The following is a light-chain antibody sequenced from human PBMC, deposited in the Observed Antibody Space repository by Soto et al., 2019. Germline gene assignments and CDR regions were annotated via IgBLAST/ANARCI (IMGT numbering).Light chain of an antibody. CDR1: QVISSY. CDR2: AAS. J-gene: IGKJ1*01. CDR3: QQYNSYSEA. V-gene: IGKV1-9*01. Sequence: DIQMTQSPSSLSASVGDRVTVSCRASQVISSYLAWYQQKPGKAPKLLIYAASTLQSGVPSRFSGSGSGTEFTLTISSLQPDDFATYYCQQYNSYSEAFGQGTKVDI.